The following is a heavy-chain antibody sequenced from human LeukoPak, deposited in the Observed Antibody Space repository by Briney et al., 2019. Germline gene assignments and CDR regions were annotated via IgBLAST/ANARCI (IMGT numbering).Heavy chain of an antibody. J-gene: IGHJ4*02. CDR2: ISSSSSTI. V-gene: IGHV3-48*04. CDR3: ARGGATNHWYFDY. CDR1: GFTFSSYS. D-gene: IGHD1-26*01. Sequence: GGSLRLSCAASGFTFSSYSMNWVRQAPGKGLEWVSYISSSSSTIYYADSVKGRFTISRDNAKNSLYLQMNSLRAEDTAVYYCARGGATNHWYFDYWGQGTLVTVSS.